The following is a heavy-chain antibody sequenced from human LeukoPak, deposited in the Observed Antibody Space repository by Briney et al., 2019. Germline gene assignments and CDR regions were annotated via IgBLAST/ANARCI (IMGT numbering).Heavy chain of an antibody. CDR1: GYTFTSYG. CDR2: ISAYNGNT. CDR3: ARGDLYGSGSPTPIFDY. Sequence: ASVKVSCKASGYTFTSYGISWVRQAPGQGLEWMGWISAYNGNTNYAQKLQGRVTMTTDTSTSTAYMELRSLRSDDTAVYYCARGDLYGSGSPTPIFDYWGQGTLVTVSS. D-gene: IGHD3-10*01. J-gene: IGHJ4*02. V-gene: IGHV1-18*01.